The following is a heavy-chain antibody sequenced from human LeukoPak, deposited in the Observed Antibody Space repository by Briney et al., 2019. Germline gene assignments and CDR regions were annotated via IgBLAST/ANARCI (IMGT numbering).Heavy chain of an antibody. D-gene: IGHD5-24*01. V-gene: IGHV4-34*01. J-gene: IGHJ3*01. Sequence: SETLSLTCAVYGGSFSGYYWSWIRQPPGKGLEWIGEINHSGSTNYNPSLKSRVTISVDTSKNQFSLKLSSVTAADTAVYYCARDLRRDGYNWGGAGFWGQGTMVTVSS. CDR1: GGSFSGYY. CDR2: INHSGST. CDR3: ARDLRRDGYNWGGAGF.